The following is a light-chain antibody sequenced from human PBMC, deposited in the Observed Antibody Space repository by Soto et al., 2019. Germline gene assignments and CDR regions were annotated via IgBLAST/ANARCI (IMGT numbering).Light chain of an antibody. J-gene: IGKJ4*01. CDR2: AVS. CDR3: LQHNSYPLT. V-gene: IGKV1-17*01. CDR1: QGIRKD. Sequence: DIQMTQSPSSLSASVGDRVTITCRASQGIRKDLGWYQQKPGKAPQRLIYAVSSLHSGVPSRFSGSGSGTEITLTISSLQPEDSATYSCLQHNSYPLTFGGGTKVEIK.